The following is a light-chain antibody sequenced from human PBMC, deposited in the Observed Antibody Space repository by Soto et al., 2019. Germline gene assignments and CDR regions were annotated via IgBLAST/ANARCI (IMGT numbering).Light chain of an antibody. V-gene: IGLV2-14*01. Sequence: QSALTQPASVSGSPGQSITISCTGTSSDVNDYSHVSWYQHHPGKAPKLMIYEFNKRPSGVSNRFSGSKSGNTSSLTISGFQAQDEADYYCSSYTSNSIWVFGGWTKVTV. CDR3: SSYTSNSIWV. J-gene: IGLJ3*02. CDR2: EFN. CDR1: SSDVNDYSH.